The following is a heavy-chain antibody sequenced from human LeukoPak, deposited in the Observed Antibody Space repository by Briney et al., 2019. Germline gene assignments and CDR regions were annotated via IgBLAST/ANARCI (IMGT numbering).Heavy chain of an antibody. CDR1: GGSISSSSYY. CDR2: IYYSGST. CDR3: ARDSYSSSWQRY. V-gene: IGHV4-39*02. Sequence: PSETLSLTCTVSGGSISSSSYYWGWIRQPPGKGLEWIGSIYYSGSTYYNPSLKSRVTISVDTSKNQFSLKLSSVTAADTAVYYCARDSYSSSWQRYWGQGTLVTVSS. J-gene: IGHJ4*02. D-gene: IGHD6-13*01.